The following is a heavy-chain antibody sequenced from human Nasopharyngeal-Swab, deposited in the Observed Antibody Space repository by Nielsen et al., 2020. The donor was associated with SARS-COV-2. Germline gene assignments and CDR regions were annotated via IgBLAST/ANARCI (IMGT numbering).Heavy chain of an antibody. J-gene: IGHJ6*02. Sequence: VRQMPGKGLEWIGEINHSGSTNYNPSLKSRVTISVDTSKNQFSLKLSSVTAADTAVYYCAREHGIVAAGTVGMDVWGQGTTVTVSS. D-gene: IGHD6-13*01. V-gene: IGHV4-34*01. CDR3: AREHGIVAAGTVGMDV. CDR2: INHSGST.